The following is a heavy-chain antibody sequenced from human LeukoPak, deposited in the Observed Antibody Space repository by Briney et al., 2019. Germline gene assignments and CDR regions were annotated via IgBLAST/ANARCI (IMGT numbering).Heavy chain of an antibody. CDR3: ARGSAMVRGVIGFRPIHYGMDV. V-gene: IGHV4-61*02. D-gene: IGHD3-10*01. Sequence: SQTLSLTCTVSGGSISSAGYYWSWIRQPAGKALEWIGRIYASGSADYNPSLKSRVTISIDTSKNQFSLKLSSVTAADTAVYYWARGSAMVRGVIGFRPIHYGMDVWGQGTTVTVSS. CDR1: GGSISSAGYY. CDR2: IYASGSA. J-gene: IGHJ6*02.